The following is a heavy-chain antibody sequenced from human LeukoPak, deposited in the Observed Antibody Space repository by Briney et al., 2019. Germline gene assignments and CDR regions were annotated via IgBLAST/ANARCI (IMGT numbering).Heavy chain of an antibody. CDR1: GGSFSGYY. Sequence: SETLSLTCAVYGGSFSGYYWSWIRQPPGKGLEWIGEINHSGSTNYNPPLKSRVTISVDTSKNQFSLKLSSVTAADTAVYYCARGLYRWRRTFFDYWGQGTLVTVSS. J-gene: IGHJ4*02. D-gene: IGHD6-19*01. CDR3: ARGLYRWRRTFFDY. CDR2: INHSGST. V-gene: IGHV4-34*01.